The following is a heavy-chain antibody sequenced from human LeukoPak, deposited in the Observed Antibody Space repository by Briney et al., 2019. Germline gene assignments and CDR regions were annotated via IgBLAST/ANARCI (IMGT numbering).Heavy chain of an antibody. CDR2: IYHSGST. D-gene: IGHD5-12*01. Sequence: SQTLSLTCAVYGGSISSGGYSWSWIRQPPGKGLEWIGYIYHSGSTYYNPSLKSRVTISVDRSENQFSLKLSSVTAADTAVYYCARESGMGYSGYDSGFDYWGQGTLVTVSS. V-gene: IGHV4-30-2*01. J-gene: IGHJ4*02. CDR1: GGSISSGGYS. CDR3: ARESGMGYSGYDSGFDY.